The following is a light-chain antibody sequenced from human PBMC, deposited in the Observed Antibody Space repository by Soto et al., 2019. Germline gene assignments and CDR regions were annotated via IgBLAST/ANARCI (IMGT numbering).Light chain of an antibody. CDR1: QSISSY. J-gene: IGKJ2*01. Sequence: DIQMTQSPSSLSASVGDRVTITCRASQSISSYFNWYQQKPGKAPKLLIYAASCMQSGVPSRFSGSGSGTDFTLTISSLQPEDFATYYCQQCYSTPYTFGQGTKLEIK. CDR2: AAS. V-gene: IGKV1-39*01. CDR3: QQCYSTPYT.